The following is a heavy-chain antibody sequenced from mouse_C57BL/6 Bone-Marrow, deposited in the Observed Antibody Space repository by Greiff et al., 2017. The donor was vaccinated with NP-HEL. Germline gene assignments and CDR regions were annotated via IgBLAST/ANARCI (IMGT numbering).Heavy chain of an antibody. CDR3: ARCSSYAWFAY. CDR1: GYAFSSSW. J-gene: IGHJ3*01. V-gene: IGHV1-82*01. CDR2: IYPGDGDT. D-gene: IGHD1-1*01. Sequence: QLKESGPELVKPGASVKISCKASGYAFSSSWMNWVKQRPGKGLEWIGRIYPGDGDTNYNGKFKGKATLTADKSSSTAYMQLSSLTSEDSAVYFCARCSSYAWFAYWGQGTLVTVSA.